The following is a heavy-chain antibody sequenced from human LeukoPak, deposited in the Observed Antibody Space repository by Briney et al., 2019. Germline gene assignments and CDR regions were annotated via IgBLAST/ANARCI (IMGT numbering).Heavy chain of an antibody. V-gene: IGHV1-69*13. Sequence: SVKVSCKASGYTFTGYYMHWVRQAPGQGLEWMGGIIPIFGTANYAQKFQGRVTITADESTSTAYMELSSLRSEDTAAYYCARDRGGPEWAYWGQGTLVTVSS. J-gene: IGHJ4*02. CDR1: GYTFTGYY. CDR2: IIPIFGTA. D-gene: IGHD3-10*01. CDR3: ARDRGGPEWAY.